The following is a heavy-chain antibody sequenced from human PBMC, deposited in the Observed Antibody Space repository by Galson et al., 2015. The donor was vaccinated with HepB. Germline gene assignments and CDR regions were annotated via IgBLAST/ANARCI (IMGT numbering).Heavy chain of an antibody. J-gene: IGHJ4*02. Sequence: SLRLSCAASGFTFNTYAMIWVRQAPGKGLEWVSAISAPGDYTYYADSVKGRFTISRDNSKNTLYLQMNSLRVEDTAVYYCAKVSDSGSYYFPYWGQGTLVTVSS. D-gene: IGHD1-26*01. CDR1: GFTFNTYA. V-gene: IGHV3-23*01. CDR2: ISAPGDYT. CDR3: AKVSDSGSYYFPY.